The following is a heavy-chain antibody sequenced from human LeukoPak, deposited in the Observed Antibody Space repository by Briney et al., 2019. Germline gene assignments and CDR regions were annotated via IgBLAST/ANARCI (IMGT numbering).Heavy chain of an antibody. CDR1: GGSISSYD. D-gene: IGHD3-16*01. J-gene: IGHJ6*03. Sequence: PSETLSLTCTVSGGSISSYDWSWIRRPPGKGLEWIGYIYYSGSTNYNPSLKSRVTISVDTSKNQFSLKLSSVTAADTGVYYCARHPRQTYYFYMDVWGKGTTVTVSS. CDR2: IYYSGST. V-gene: IGHV4-59*08. CDR3: ARHPRQTYYFYMDV.